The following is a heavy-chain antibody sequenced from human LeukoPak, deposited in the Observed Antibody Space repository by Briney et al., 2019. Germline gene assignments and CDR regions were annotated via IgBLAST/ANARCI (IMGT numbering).Heavy chain of an antibody. CDR1: GGTFSSYA. D-gene: IGHD4-11*01. CDR3: ARDLSNYRRGDFDY. J-gene: IGHJ4*02. CDR2: INPSGGST. V-gene: IGHV1-46*01. Sequence: GASVKVSCKASGGTFSSYAISWVRQAPGQGLEWMGIINPSGGSTSYAQKFQGRVTMTRDTSTSTVYMELSSLRSEDTAVYYCARDLSNYRRGDFDYWGQGTLVTVSS.